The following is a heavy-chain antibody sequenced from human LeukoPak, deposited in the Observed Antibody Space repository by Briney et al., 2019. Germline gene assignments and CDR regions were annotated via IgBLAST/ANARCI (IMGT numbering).Heavy chain of an antibody. CDR2: ISSSSSYI. D-gene: IGHD1-1*01. CDR3: ARASPGRGVGY. CDR1: GFTFSSYS. V-gene: IGHV3-21*01. J-gene: IGHJ4*02. Sequence: GGSLRLSCAASGFTFSSYSMNWVRQAPGKGLEGVSSISSSSSYIHYADSVKGRFTISRDNAKNSLYLQMNSLRAEDTAVYYCARASPGRGVGYWGQGTLVTVSS.